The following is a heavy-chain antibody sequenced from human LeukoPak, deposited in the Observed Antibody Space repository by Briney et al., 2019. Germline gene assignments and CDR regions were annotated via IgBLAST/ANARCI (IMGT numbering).Heavy chain of an antibody. D-gene: IGHD3-22*01. CDR3: ARGGGYYYFDY. Sequence: GGSLRLPCAASGFTFSSYWMSWVRQAPGKGLEWVANIKQDGSEKYYVDSVKGRFTISRDNAKNSLYLQMNSLRAEDTAVYYCARGGGYYYFDYWGQGTLVTVSS. V-gene: IGHV3-7*01. CDR1: GFTFSSYW. CDR2: IKQDGSEK. J-gene: IGHJ4*02.